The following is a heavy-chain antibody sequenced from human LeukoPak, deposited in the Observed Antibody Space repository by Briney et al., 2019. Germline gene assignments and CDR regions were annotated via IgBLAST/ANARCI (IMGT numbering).Heavy chain of an antibody. V-gene: IGHV4-59*12. D-gene: IGHD6-13*01. CDR3: ASLPGIAAAASKDWFDP. J-gene: IGHJ5*02. CDR1: GGSLGDYY. Sequence: PSETLSLTCTVSGGSLGDYYWSWIRQPPGKGLECLGYVYYSGSTYYNPSLKSRVTISVDTSKNQFSLKLSSVTAADTAVYYCASLPGIAAAASKDWFDPWGQGTLVTVSS. CDR2: VYYSGST.